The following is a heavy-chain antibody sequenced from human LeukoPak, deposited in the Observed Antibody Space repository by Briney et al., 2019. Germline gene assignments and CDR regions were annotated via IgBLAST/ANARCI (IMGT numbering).Heavy chain of an antibody. V-gene: IGHV3-7*03. CDR1: GFTFNDYW. J-gene: IGHJ6*04. D-gene: IGHD2-2*01. Sequence: GGSLRLSCAASGFTFNDYWMTWVRQAPGKGLEWVAHIKQDRSEKYYVDSLKGRFTISRDNAKNSLFLQMNSLRAEDTAVYYCVRDCSSASLSSGCYYAMDVWGKGTTVTVSS. CDR2: IKQDRSEK. CDR3: VRDCSSASLSSGCYYAMDV.